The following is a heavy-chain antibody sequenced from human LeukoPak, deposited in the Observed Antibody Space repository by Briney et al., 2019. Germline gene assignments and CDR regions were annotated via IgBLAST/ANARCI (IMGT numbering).Heavy chain of an antibody. V-gene: IGHV3-7*01. CDR1: GFTFSSYW. Sequence: PGGSLRLSCAASGFTFSSYWMSWVRQAPGKGLEWVANIKQDGSEKYYVDSVKGRFTISRDNAKNSLYLQMNSLRAEDTAVYYCARVLVRNYYGSTGFNWFDPWGQGTLVTVSS. CDR3: ARVLVRNYYGSTGFNWFDP. CDR2: IKQDGSEK. J-gene: IGHJ5*02. D-gene: IGHD3-10*01.